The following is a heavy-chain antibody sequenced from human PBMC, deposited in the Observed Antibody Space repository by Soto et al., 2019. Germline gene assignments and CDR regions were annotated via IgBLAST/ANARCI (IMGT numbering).Heavy chain of an antibody. CDR2: ISGSGGST. D-gene: IGHD1-26*01. CDR1: GFTFSSYA. J-gene: IGHJ3*02. V-gene: IGHV3-23*01. CDR3: APRGHSTMGIDPAFDI. Sequence: GGSLRLSCAASGFTFSSYAMSWVRQAPGKGLEWVSAISGSGGSTYYADSVKGRFTISRDNSKNTLYLQMNSLRAVDMAVYYCAPRGHSTMGIDPAFDIWGQGTMVTVSS.